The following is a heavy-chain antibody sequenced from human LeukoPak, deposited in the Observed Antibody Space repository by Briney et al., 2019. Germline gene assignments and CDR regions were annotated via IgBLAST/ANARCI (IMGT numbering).Heavy chain of an antibody. D-gene: IGHD3-10*01. V-gene: IGHV4-34*01. CDR2: INHSGST. CDR1: GGSFSGYY. J-gene: IGHJ4*02. CDR3: GGVRGVPM. Sequence: SETLSLTCAVYGGSFSGYYWSWIRQPPGKGLEWIGEINHSGSTNYNPSLKSRVTISVDTSKNQFSLKLSSVTAADTAVYYCGGVRGVPMWGQGTLVTVSS.